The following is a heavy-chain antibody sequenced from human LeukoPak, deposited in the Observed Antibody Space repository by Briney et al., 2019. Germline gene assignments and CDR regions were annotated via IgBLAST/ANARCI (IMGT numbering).Heavy chain of an antibody. CDR2: ISGSGGST. Sequence: GGSLRLSCAASGFTFSSYAMSWVRQAPGRGLEWVSAISGSGGSTYYADSVKGRFTISRDNSKNTLYLQMNSLRAEDTAVYYCAFLAVAGRAFDYWGQGTLVTVSS. J-gene: IGHJ4*02. CDR1: GFTFSSYA. V-gene: IGHV3-23*01. CDR3: AFLAVAGRAFDY. D-gene: IGHD6-19*01.